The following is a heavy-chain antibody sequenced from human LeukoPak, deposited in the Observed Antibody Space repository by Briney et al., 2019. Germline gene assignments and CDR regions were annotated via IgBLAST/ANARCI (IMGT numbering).Heavy chain of an antibody. CDR1: GGSISSSSHY. Sequence: SETLSLTCTVSGGSISSSSHYWGWIRQPPGKGLEWFGSMDDRGSTYHNPSLKSRATITVDTAKNQFSLKLSSVTAADTAVYYWATTTLRLGYWGQGPLVTVSS. V-gene: IGHV4-39*07. D-gene: IGHD1-26*01. J-gene: IGHJ4*02. CDR3: ATTTLRLGY. CDR2: MDDRGST.